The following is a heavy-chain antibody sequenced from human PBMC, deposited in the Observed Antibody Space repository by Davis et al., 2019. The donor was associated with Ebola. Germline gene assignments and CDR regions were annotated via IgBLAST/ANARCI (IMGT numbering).Heavy chain of an antibody. Sequence: GSLRLSCTVSGGSISSYYWSWIRQPPGKGLEWIGYIYYSGSTNYNPSLKSRVTISVDTSKNQFSLKLSSVTAADTAVYYCARGCRSLGKDAFDIWGQGTMVTVSS. CDR1: GGSISSYY. J-gene: IGHJ3*02. CDR2: IYYSGST. V-gene: IGHV4-59*12. D-gene: IGHD7-27*01. CDR3: ARGCRSLGKDAFDI.